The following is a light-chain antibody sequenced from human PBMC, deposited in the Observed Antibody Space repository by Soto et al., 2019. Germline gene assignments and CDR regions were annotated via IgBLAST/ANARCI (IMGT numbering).Light chain of an antibody. Sequence: EIVMTQSPATLSVSPGERATLSCRASQSVSNNYLAWYQQKPGQAPRLLIYGASNRATGIPDRFSGGGSGTVFPLTISRLEPEDSAVYYCQQYGSSGTFGQGTKVDIK. CDR2: GAS. V-gene: IGKV3-20*01. CDR3: QQYGSSGT. CDR1: QSVSNNY. J-gene: IGKJ1*01.